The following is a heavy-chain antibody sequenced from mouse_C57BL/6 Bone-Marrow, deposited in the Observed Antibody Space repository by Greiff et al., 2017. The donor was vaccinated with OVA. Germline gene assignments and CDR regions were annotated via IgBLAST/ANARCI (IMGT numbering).Heavy chain of an antibody. D-gene: IGHD1-1*01. CDR2: INPNNGGT. V-gene: IGHV1-18*01. Sequence: VQLKESGPELVKPGASVKIPCKASGYTFTDYNMDWVKQSHGKSLEWIGDINPNNGGTIYNQKFKGKATLTVDKSSSTAYMELRRLTSEDAAVYYCARRVYYYGSSFAMDYWGQGTSVTVSS. CDR3: ARRVYYYGSSFAMDY. J-gene: IGHJ4*01. CDR1: GYTFTDYN.